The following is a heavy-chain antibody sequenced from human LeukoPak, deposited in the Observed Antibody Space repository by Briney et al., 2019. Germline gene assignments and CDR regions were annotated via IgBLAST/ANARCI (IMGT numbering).Heavy chain of an antibody. Sequence: GGSLRLSCAASGFTFSSYSMNWVRQAPGKGLEWVGRIKSKTDGGTTDYAAPVKGRSTISRDDSKNTLYLQMNSLKTEDTAVYYCTTESLTYVGGSFDYWGQGTLVTVSS. J-gene: IGHJ4*02. CDR1: GFTFSSYS. CDR3: TTESLTYVGGSFDY. V-gene: IGHV3-15*01. CDR2: IKSKTDGGTT. D-gene: IGHD3-16*01.